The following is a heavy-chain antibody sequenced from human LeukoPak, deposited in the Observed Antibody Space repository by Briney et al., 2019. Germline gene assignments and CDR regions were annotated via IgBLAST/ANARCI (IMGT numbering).Heavy chain of an antibody. CDR1: GFTFSTSW. V-gene: IGHV3-7*01. J-gene: IGHJ6*02. CDR3: ASASRFLEWSPLDV. CDR2: IKQGGTEK. D-gene: IGHD3-3*01. Sequence: GGSLRLSCAASGFTFSTSWMSWVRQAPGKGLEWVANIKQGGTEKYYVDSVKGRFTISRDNAKNSLYLQMSSLRAEDTAVYYCASASRFLEWSPLDVWGQGTTVTVSS.